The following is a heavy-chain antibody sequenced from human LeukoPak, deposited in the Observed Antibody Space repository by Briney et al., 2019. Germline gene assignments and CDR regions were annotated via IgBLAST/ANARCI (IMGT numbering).Heavy chain of an antibody. CDR1: GFTFTNYP. V-gene: IGHV3-48*01. CDR2: ISSSSSTI. D-gene: IGHD4-17*01. J-gene: IGHJ4*02. Sequence: GGSLRLSCTASGFTFTNYPMSWVRQAPGKGLEWVSYISSSSSTIYYADSVKGRFTISRDNAKNSLYLQMNSLRAEDTAVYYCAREDYGLDYWGQGTLVTVSS. CDR3: AREDYGLDY.